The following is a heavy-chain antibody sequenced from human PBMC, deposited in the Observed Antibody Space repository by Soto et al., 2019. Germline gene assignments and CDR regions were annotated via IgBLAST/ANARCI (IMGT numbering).Heavy chain of an antibody. Sequence: GGSLRLSCAVPKFTFGDYWMSWVRQAPGKGLEWLSNIKQDGSDRNYADSVKGRFTISRDNADNSMYLQMNSLRAEDTAVYYCASLSYGQLRYFDNWGQGTLVTVSS. CDR2: IKQDGSDR. CDR3: ASLSYGQLRYFDN. CDR1: KFTFGDYW. V-gene: IGHV3-7*01. D-gene: IGHD3-16*02. J-gene: IGHJ4*02.